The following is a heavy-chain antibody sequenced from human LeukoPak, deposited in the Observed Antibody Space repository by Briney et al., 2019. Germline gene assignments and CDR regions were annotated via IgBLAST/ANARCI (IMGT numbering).Heavy chain of an antibody. CDR3: ARGLSGYDPFDY. CDR1: GFTFSDYY. Sequence: GGSLRLSCAASGFTFSDYYMSWIRQAPGKGLEMVSYISSSSSYTNYADSVKGRFTISRDNAKNSLYLQMNSLRAEDTAVYYCARGLSGYDPFDYWGQGTLVTVSS. D-gene: IGHD5-12*01. CDR2: ISSSSSYT. V-gene: IGHV3-11*03. J-gene: IGHJ4*02.